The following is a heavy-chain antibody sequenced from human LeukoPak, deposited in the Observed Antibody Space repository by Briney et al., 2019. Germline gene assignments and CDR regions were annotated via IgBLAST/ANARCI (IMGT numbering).Heavy chain of an antibody. CDR2: IYYSGST. Sequence: SETLSLTCTVSGGSISSGGYYWSWIRQHPGKGLEWIGYIYYSGSTYYNPSLKSRLTVSMDTSKNQFSLKLTSVTAADTAVYFCATSRNVDQFDIWGQGTMVTVSS. D-gene: IGHD3/OR15-3a*01. J-gene: IGHJ3*02. CDR3: ATSRNVDQFDI. CDR1: GGSISSGGYY. V-gene: IGHV4-31*03.